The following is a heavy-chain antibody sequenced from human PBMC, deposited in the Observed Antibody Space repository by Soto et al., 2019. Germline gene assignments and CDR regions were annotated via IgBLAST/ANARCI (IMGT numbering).Heavy chain of an antibody. J-gene: IGHJ4*02. CDR2: ISGSGGST. CDR3: AKTFFQSYFGVVTRDY. D-gene: IGHD3-3*01. Sequence: EVQLLESGVGLVQPGGSLRLSCAASAFTFSNYAMTWVRQAPGKGLEWVSAISGSGGSTYYADSVKGRVTISRDNAKNTLYLQMTSLKAEDTAGYDCAKTFFQSYFGVVTRDYWGQRSLVTVYS. CDR1: AFTFSNYA. V-gene: IGHV3-23*01.